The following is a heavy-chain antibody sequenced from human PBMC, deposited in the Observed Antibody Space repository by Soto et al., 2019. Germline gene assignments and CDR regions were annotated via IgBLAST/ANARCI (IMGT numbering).Heavy chain of an antibody. CDR1: GYTFTGHY. V-gene: IGHV1-2*02. J-gene: IGHJ6*02. D-gene: IGHD3-10*01. Sequence: QVQLVQSGAEVKPPGASVKVSCKASGYTFTGHYMHWVRQVSGRRLECWGWLKPDNGGTYYAPKFQGRVTFTRDTSNTIAYMEMSGLHSDDTAVYFCARDLCPLGSGSPCPTFGMDVWGQGTTVAVTS. CDR2: LKPDNGGT. CDR3: ARDLCPLGSGSPCPTFGMDV.